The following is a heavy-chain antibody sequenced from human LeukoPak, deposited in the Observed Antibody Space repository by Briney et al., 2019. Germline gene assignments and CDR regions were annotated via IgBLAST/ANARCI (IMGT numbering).Heavy chain of an antibody. CDR2: ISSSGNTI. CDR3: ARDPISGFGLYAFDI. V-gene: IGHV3-48*03. D-gene: IGHD3-10*01. J-gene: IGHJ3*02. CDR1: GFTFISYE. Sequence: GGSLRLSCAASGFTFISYEMNWVRQAPGKGLEWVSYISSSGNTIYYADSVKGRFTISRDNAKNSLYLQMNSLRAEDTATYYCARDPISGFGLYAFDIWGQGTMVTVSS.